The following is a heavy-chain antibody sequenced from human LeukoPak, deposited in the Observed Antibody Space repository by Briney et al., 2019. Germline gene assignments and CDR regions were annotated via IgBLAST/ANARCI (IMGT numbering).Heavy chain of an antibody. CDR1: GFSFSSYE. V-gene: IGHV3-48*03. D-gene: IGHD5-18*01. Sequence: GGSLRLSCAASGFSFSSYEMNWVRQAPGKGLEWVSWISTSGSTLNYADSVKGRFTVSRDNARNSLYLQTNSLRAEDTAVYYCARDDPGYSFDYWGQGTLVTVSS. CDR2: ISTSGSTL. J-gene: IGHJ4*02. CDR3: ARDDPGYSFDY.